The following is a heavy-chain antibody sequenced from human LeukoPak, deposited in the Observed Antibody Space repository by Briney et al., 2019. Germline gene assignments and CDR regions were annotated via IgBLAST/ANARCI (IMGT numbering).Heavy chain of an antibody. V-gene: IGHV4-59*01. J-gene: IGHJ6*03. CDR1: GGCLSSYY. CDR3: ARVGYYYGSGSYNFYYYYYMDV. CDR2: IYYSGST. Sequence: SETLSLTCTVSGGCLSSYYWSWIRQPPGKGLEWIGYIYYSGSTNYNPSLKSRVTISVDTSKNQFSLKLSSVTAADTAVYYCARVGYYYGSGSYNFYYYYYMDVWGKGTTVTISS. D-gene: IGHD3-10*01.